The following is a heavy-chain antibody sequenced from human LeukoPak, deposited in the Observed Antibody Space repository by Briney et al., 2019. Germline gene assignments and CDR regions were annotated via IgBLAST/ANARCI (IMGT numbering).Heavy chain of an antibody. CDR1: GGSISSGDYY. CDR3: ASQSKERGYSYGLPSSGWFDP. J-gene: IGHJ5*02. CDR2: IYYSGST. Sequence: SQTLSLTCTVSGGSISSGDYYWSWIRQPPGKGLEWIGYIYYSGSTNYNPSLKSRVTISVDTSKNQFSLKLSSVTAADTAVYYCASQSKERGYSYGLPSSGWFDPWGQGTLVTVSS. D-gene: IGHD5-18*01. V-gene: IGHV4-61*08.